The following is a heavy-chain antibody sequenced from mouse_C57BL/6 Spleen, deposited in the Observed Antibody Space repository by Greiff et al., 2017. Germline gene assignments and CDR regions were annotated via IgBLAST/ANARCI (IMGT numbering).Heavy chain of an antibody. J-gene: IGHJ1*03. V-gene: IGHV1-54*01. Sequence: VQLQQSGAELVRPGTSVKVSCKASGYAFTNYLIEWVKQRPGQGLEWIGVINPGSGGTNYNEKFKGKATLTADKSSSTAYMQLSSLTSEDSAVYFCARSRSYYDYDWWYFDVWGTGTTVTVSS. CDR1: GYAFTNYL. CDR3: ARSRSYYDYDWWYFDV. CDR2: INPGSGGT. D-gene: IGHD2-4*01.